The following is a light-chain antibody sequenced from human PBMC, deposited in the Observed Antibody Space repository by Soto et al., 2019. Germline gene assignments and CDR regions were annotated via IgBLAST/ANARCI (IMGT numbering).Light chain of an antibody. CDR2: AAS. V-gene: IGKV1-27*01. CDR3: QRYDSAPWT. J-gene: IGKJ1*01. Sequence: DIQMTQSPSSLSASVRDRVTITCRASQGISNYLAWYQQKPGKVPKLLIYAASTLQSGVPSRFSGSGSGTDLILTISTLQPEDVATYSCQRYDSAPWTFGQGPRWKSN. CDR1: QGISNY.